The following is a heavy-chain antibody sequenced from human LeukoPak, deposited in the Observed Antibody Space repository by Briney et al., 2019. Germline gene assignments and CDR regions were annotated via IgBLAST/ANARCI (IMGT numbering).Heavy chain of an antibody. D-gene: IGHD3-22*01. CDR3: AFTYYYDSSGYAFDY. V-gene: IGHV3-23*01. CDR2: ISGSGGST. Sequence: GGSLRLSCAASGFTFSSYAMSWVRQAPGKGLEWVSAISGSGGSTYYADSVKGRFTTSRDNSKNTLYLQMNSLRAEDTAVYYCAFTYYYDSSGYAFDYWGQGTLVTVSS. CDR1: GFTFSSYA. J-gene: IGHJ4*02.